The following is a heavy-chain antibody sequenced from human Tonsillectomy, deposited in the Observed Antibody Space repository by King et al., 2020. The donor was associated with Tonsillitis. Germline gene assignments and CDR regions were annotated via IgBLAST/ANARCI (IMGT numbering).Heavy chain of an antibody. D-gene: IGHD6-13*01. CDR2: ISSSGRNT. V-gene: IGHV3-48*03. CDR1: GFTFSSSE. CDR3: ARGSIAAAGPEY. Sequence: VQLVESGGGLVQPGGSLRLSCAASGFTFSSSEMNWVRQAPGKGLEWVSYISSSGRNTHYADSVQGRFTISRDNAKNSLSLQMNSLRAEDTAVYYCARGSIAAAGPEYWGQGTLVTVSS. J-gene: IGHJ4*02.